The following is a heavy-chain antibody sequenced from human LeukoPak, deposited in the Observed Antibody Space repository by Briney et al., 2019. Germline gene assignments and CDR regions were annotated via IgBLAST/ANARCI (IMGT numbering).Heavy chain of an antibody. CDR1: GDSISNYY. D-gene: IGHD3-22*01. V-gene: IGHV4-59*12. J-gene: IGHJ4*02. Sequence: PSETLSLTCTVSGDSISNYYWSWIRQPPGKGLEWIGYIYYTGTTSYNPSLKSRVTISVDTSKNQFSLKLSSVTAADTAVYYCARMESDSSYWGQGTLVTVSS. CDR3: ARMESDSSY. CDR2: IYYTGTT.